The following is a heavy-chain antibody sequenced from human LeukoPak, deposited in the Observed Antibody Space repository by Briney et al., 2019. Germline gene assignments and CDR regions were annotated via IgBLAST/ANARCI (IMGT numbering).Heavy chain of an antibody. J-gene: IGHJ6*02. V-gene: IGHV1-69*04. CDR3: ARDTDIVVVPAAISSRYYYGMDV. CDR2: IIPILGIA. Sequence: ASVKVSCKASGYTFTGYYMHWVRQAPGQGLEWMGRIIPILGIANYAQKFQGRVTITADKSTSTAYMELSSLRSEDTAVYYCARDTDIVVVPAAISSRYYYGMDVWGQGTTVTVSS. CDR1: GYTFTGYY. D-gene: IGHD2-2*01.